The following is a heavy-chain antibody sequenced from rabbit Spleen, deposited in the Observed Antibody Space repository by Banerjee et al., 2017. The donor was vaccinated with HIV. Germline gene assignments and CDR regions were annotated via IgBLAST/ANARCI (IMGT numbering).Heavy chain of an antibody. D-gene: IGHD2-1*01. CDR1: GLDFSAYYN. CDR2: IYGGSSGST. Sequence: QQQLEESGGGLVKPGGTLTLTCKASGLDFSAYYNMCWVRQAPGKGLECIACIYGGSSGSTYYASWAKGRFTISKTSSTTVTLQMTSLTAADTATYFCARGSAAMTMVITGFYFNLWGPGTLVTVS. CDR3: ARGSAAMTMVITGFYFNL. V-gene: IGHV1S45*01. J-gene: IGHJ4*01.